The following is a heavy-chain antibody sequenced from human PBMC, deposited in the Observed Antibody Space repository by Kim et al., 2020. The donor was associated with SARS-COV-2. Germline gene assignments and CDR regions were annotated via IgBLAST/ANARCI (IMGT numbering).Heavy chain of an antibody. CDR3: ARGGPFSGSGSPFDF. D-gene: IGHD3-10*01. CDR1: GYIFSKNG. J-gene: IGHJ4*02. CDR2: LNIGDGNT. Sequence: ASVKVSCKASGYIFSKNGMDWVRQAPGQSLEWMGWLNIGDGNTEYSEKFHGRLTITRDTSASATYLELSSLTSEDTAVYYCARGGPFSGSGSPFDFWGQGTLVTVSS. V-gene: IGHV1-3*04.